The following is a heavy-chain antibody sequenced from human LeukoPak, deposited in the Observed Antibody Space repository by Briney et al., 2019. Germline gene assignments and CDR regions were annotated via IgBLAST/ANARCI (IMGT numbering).Heavy chain of an antibody. CDR1: GDSVSSNSAA. J-gene: IGHJ4*02. CDR3: TRGAPVGSSREFDY. D-gene: IGHD5-24*01. CDR2: TYYRSKWYN. Sequence: SQAPSLTCDLSGDSVSSNSAAWNWIRQSPLRGLEWLGRTYYRSKWYNDYAVSVKSRITINPDTSKNQFSLQLNSVTPEDTAVYYCTRGAPVGSSREFDYWGQGTLVTVSS. V-gene: IGHV6-1*01.